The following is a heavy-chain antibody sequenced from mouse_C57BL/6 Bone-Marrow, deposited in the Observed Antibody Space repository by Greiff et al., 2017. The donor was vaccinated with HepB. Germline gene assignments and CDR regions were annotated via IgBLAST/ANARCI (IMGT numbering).Heavy chain of an antibody. V-gene: IGHV1-69*01. J-gene: IGHJ4*01. CDR1: GYTFTSYW. CDR3: ARSPYYGKDYYAMDY. Sequence: QVQLQQPGAELVMPGASVKLSCKASGYTFTSYWMHWVKQRPGQGLEWIGEIDPSDSYTNYNQKFKGKSTLTVDKSSSTAYMQLSSLTSEDSAVYYCARSPYYGKDYYAMDYWGQGTSVTVSS. CDR2: IDPSDSYT. D-gene: IGHD1-1*01.